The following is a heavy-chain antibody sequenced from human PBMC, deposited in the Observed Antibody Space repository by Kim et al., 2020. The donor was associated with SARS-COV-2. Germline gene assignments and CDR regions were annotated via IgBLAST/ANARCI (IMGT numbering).Heavy chain of an antibody. CDR3: TKRLDY. CDR2: TSYKSKWYF. J-gene: IGHJ4*02. CDR1: GDSVSSNSAS. V-gene: IGHV6-1*01. Sequence: SQTLSLTCAVSGDSVSSNSASWNWVRQSPSRGLEWLGRTSYKSKWYFEYAPSVRSRIAINPDTPKNQFSLQLYSVTPEDTAVYYCTKRLDYWSQGSLVTVSS.